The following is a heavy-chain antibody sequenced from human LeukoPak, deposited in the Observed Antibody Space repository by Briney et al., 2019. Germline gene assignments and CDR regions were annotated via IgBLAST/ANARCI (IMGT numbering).Heavy chain of an antibody. CDR1: GGSISSYY. Sequence: SETLSLTCTVSGGSISSYYWSWIRQPAGKGLESIGRIYTSGSTNYNPSLKSRVTMSVDTSKNQFSLKLSSVTAAATAVYYCARDNRRYSSSWYNWFDPWGQGTLVTVSS. J-gene: IGHJ5*02. D-gene: IGHD6-13*01. CDR2: IYTSGST. CDR3: ARDNRRYSSSWYNWFDP. V-gene: IGHV4-4*07.